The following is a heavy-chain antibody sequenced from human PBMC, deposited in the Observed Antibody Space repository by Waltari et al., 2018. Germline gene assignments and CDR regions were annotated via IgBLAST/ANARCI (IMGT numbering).Heavy chain of an antibody. J-gene: IGHJ4*02. V-gene: IGHV1-69*04. Sequence: QVQLVQSGAEVKKPESSVQVSCQASGGTFSTHIITWVRQAPGQGLEWMGQITPIRGIANYAQKFQARVTITADESTSTSYMELSSLTSEDTAVYYCARGAAPMAVTSLDFWGQGTLVTVSS. CDR3: ARGAAPMAVTSLDF. CDR1: GGTFSTHI. D-gene: IGHD2-2*01. CDR2: ITPIRGIA.